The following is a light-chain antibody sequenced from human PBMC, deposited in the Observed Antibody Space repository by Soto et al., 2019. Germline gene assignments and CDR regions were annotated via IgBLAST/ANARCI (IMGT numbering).Light chain of an antibody. CDR2: GAS. CDR1: ESVSSN. Sequence: EIVMTQSPVTLSVSPGERATLSCRASESVSSNLAWYQQKPGQAPRLLFYGASTRATGIPARFSGGGSGTEFTLTVSSQQSEDFALYYCQQYNNWHHTFGQGTRLEIK. J-gene: IGKJ5*01. CDR3: QQYNNWHHT. V-gene: IGKV3-15*01.